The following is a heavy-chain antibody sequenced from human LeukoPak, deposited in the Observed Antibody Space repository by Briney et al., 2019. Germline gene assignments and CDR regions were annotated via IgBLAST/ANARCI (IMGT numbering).Heavy chain of an antibody. J-gene: IGHJ4*02. CDR3: TRSSGYYYDY. Sequence: PGGSLRLSCAASGFALSTYWMHWVRQAPGKGPVWVSRINSDWSIINYADSVKGRFTISRDITKNTLHLQLDSLRAEDTAVYYCTRSSGYYYDYWGQGTLVTVSS. V-gene: IGHV3-74*01. D-gene: IGHD3-22*01. CDR1: GFALSTYW. CDR2: INSDWSII.